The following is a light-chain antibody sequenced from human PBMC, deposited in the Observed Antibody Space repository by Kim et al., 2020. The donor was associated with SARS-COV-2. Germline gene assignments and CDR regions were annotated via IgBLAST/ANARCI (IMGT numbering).Light chain of an antibody. CDR3: YSTDSSGNHRV. Sequence: SYELTQPPSVSVSPGQTARITCSGDALPKKYAYWYQQKSGQAPVMVIYGDNKRPSGIPERVSGSSSGTMATLTISGAQVEDEADYYCYSTDSSGNHRVFGGGTQLTVL. CDR2: GDN. V-gene: IGLV3-10*01. CDR1: ALPKKY. J-gene: IGLJ3*02.